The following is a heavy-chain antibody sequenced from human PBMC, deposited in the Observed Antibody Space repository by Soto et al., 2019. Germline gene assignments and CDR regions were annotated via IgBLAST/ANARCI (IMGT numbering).Heavy chain of an antibody. CDR1: GGSISRGGYS. D-gene: IGHD2-8*01. V-gene: IGHV4-30-2*01. Sequence: QLQLQESGSGLVKPAQTLSLTCAVSGGSISRGGYSWSWIRQPPGKGLEWIGYIYHSGSTYYNPSLKSRVTISVDRSKNQFSLKLSSVTDEDTAVYYCASSRYCTNGVCSSWAFDIWGHGTIVTVSS. CDR2: IYHSGST. CDR3: ASSRYCTNGVCSSWAFDI. J-gene: IGHJ3*02.